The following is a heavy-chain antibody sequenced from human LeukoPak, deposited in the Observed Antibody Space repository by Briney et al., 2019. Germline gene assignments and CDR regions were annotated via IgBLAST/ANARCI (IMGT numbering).Heavy chain of an antibody. CDR1: GGSISSSSYY. CDR2: IYYSGST. J-gene: IGHJ4*02. V-gene: IGHV4-39*01. CDR3: AWTNYYDSSGYYIAPPYYFDY. D-gene: IGHD3-22*01. Sequence: SETLSLTCTVSGGSISSSSYYWGWIRRPPGKGLEWIGSIYYSGSTYYNPSLKSRVTISVDTSKNQFSLKLSSVTAADTAVYYCAWTNYYDSSGYYIAPPYYFDYWGQGTLVTVSS.